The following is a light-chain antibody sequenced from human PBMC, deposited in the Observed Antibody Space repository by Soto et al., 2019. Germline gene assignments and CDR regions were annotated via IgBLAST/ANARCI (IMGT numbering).Light chain of an antibody. V-gene: IGLV2-14*03. CDR2: DVT. Sequence: QSALTQRASVSGSPGESITISCTGTISDVGGYNSVSWHQQHPGKAPKLLIYDVTNRPSGVSYRFSGSKSGNTASLTISGLQAEDEADYYCASYTSRSTLAFGGGTKVTVL. CDR1: ISDVGGYNS. CDR3: ASYTSRSTLA. J-gene: IGLJ2*01.